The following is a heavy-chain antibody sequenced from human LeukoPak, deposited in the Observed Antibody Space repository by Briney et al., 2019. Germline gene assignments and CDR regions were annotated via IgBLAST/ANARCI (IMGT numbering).Heavy chain of an antibody. CDR1: GFTFSSYA. CDR3: AREGYYYDSSGYYTPPQDAFDI. Sequence: GGSLRLSCAASGFTFSSYAMSWVRQAPGKGLEWVSYISSSSSTIYYADSVKGRFTISRDNAKNSLYLQMNSLRDEDTAVYYCAREGYYYDSSGYYTPPQDAFDIWGQGTMVTVSS. J-gene: IGHJ3*02. V-gene: IGHV3-48*02. CDR2: ISSSSSTI. D-gene: IGHD3-22*01.